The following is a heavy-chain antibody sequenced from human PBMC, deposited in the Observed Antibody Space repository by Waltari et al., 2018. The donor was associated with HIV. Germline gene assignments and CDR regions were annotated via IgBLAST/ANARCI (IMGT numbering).Heavy chain of an antibody. V-gene: IGHV1-18*01. J-gene: IGHJ4*02. CDR1: GYPFDGYG. CDR3: ARDRSNSDY. Sequence: VQLVQSGAEVKKPGDSVKVSCKASGYPFDGYGISWVRQAPGQGLEWMGWINCVNGDTNFAQTFHGRVTITTSQSTATAYIDLRSLRSDDTAVYYCARDRSNSDYWGQGTLVTVSS. D-gene: IGHD1-26*01. CDR2: INCVNGDT.